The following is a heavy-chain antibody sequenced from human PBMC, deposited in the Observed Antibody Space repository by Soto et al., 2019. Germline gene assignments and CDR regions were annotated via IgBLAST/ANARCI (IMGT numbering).Heavy chain of an antibody. V-gene: IGHV4-61*01. D-gene: IGHD2-8*01. Sequence: PSETLSLTCTVSGGSVSGGSYYWSWIRQPPGKGLEWIGYIYYSGSTNYNPSLKSRVTISVDTSKNQFSLKLSSVTAADTAVYYCARSPYGIDAFDIWGQGTMVTVSS. CDR3: ARSPYGIDAFDI. J-gene: IGHJ3*02. CDR2: IYYSGST. CDR1: GGSVSGGSYY.